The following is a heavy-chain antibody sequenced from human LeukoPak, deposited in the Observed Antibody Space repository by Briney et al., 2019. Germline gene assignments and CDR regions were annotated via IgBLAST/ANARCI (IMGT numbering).Heavy chain of an antibody. CDR1: GGSFSGHY. CDR3: ARDRYSNSFYYYYATDV. Sequence: SETLSLTCAVFGGSFSGHYWSWIRQPPGKGLEWIGEINHRGSTTYNPSLKSRVTISVDTSKGQFSLKVRSLTAADTAVYYCARDRYSNSFYYYYATDVWGQGTTVTVSS. CDR2: INHRGST. V-gene: IGHV4-34*01. D-gene: IGHD4-11*01. J-gene: IGHJ6*02.